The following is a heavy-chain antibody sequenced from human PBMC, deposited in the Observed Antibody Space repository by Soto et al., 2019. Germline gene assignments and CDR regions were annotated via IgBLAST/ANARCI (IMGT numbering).Heavy chain of an antibody. CDR1: GGSISNFY. CDR2: IYYSGTT. CDR3: ARESYYGSGATVVTY. V-gene: IGHV4-59*01. D-gene: IGHD3-10*01. Sequence: SETLSLTCTVSGGSISNFYWSWIRQPPGKGLEWIGYIYYSGTTYYNPSLNSRVTMSVDTSKNQFSLKLYSVTAADTAVYYCARESYYGSGATVVTYWGLGTLVTVSS. J-gene: IGHJ4*02.